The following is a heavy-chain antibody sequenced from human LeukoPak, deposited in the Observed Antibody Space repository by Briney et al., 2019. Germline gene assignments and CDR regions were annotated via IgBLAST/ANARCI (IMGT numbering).Heavy chain of an antibody. V-gene: IGHV4-59*08. Sequence: PSETLSLTCTVSGGSISSYYWSWIRQPPGKGLEWIGYIYYSGSTNYNPSLKSRVTISVDTSKNQFSLKLSSVTAADTAVYYCARHEYSSSNWFDPWGQGTLVTVSS. CDR3: ARHEYSSSNWFDP. CDR1: GGSISSYY. J-gene: IGHJ5*02. D-gene: IGHD6-6*01. CDR2: IYYSGST.